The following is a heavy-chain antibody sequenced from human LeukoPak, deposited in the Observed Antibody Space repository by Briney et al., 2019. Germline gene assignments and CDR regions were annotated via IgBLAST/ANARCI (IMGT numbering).Heavy chain of an antibody. V-gene: IGHV3-21*01. J-gene: IGHJ4*02. CDR1: GFTFSSYS. Sequence: GESLRLSCAASGFTFSSYSMNWVRQAPGKGLEWVSSISSSSSYMYYADSVKGRFTISRDNAKNSLYLQMNSLRAEDTAVYYCAKLRAAMARGVSDYWGQGTLVTVSS. CDR2: ISSSSSYM. CDR3: AKLRAAMARGVSDY. D-gene: IGHD5-18*01.